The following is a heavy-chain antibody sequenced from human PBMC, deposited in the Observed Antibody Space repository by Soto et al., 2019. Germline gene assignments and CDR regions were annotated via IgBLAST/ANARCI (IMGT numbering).Heavy chain of an antibody. V-gene: IGHV1-8*01. J-gene: IGHJ6*02. CDR3: ARVNTIPGYYYYYGMDV. CDR2: MNPNSGNT. Sequence: QVQLVQSGAEVKKPGASVKVSCKASGYTFTSYDINWVRQATGQGLEWMGWMNPNSGNTGYAQKFQGRVTMTRNTSISTAYMELSSLRSEDTAVYYCARVNTIPGYYYYYGMDVWGQGTTVTVSS. D-gene: IGHD3-9*01. CDR1: GYTFTSYD.